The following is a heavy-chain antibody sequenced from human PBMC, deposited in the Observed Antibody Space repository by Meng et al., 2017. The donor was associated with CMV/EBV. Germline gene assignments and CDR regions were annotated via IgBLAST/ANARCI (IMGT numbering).Heavy chain of an antibody. J-gene: IGHJ6*02. Sequence: SVKVSCKASGGTFSSYAISWVRQAPGQGLEWMEGIIPILGIANYAQKFQGRVTITADKSTSTAYMELSSLRSEDTAVYYCARDGAVAGTLGYYYYYGMDVWGQGTTVTVSS. CDR1: GGTFSSYA. CDR2: IIPILGIA. V-gene: IGHV1-69*10. D-gene: IGHD6-19*01. CDR3: ARDGAVAGTLGYYYYYGMDV.